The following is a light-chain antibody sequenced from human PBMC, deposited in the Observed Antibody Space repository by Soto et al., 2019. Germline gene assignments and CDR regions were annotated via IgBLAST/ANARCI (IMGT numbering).Light chain of an antibody. Sequence: QSVLTQPASVSGTPGQSITISCTGSNSDVGLYDFVSWYQHHPGRAPKLTVSEVSHRPSGISNRFSGSKSGNTASLTISGLQSEDEADYYCISYTSDDVRYVFGTGTKVTVL. J-gene: IGLJ1*01. CDR3: ISYTSDDVRYV. CDR1: NSDVGLYDF. CDR2: EVS. V-gene: IGLV2-14*01.